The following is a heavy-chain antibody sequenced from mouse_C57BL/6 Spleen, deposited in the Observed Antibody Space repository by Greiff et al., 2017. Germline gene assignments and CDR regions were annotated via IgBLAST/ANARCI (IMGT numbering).Heavy chain of an antibody. CDR1: GFNINDYY. J-gene: IGHJ4*01. V-gene: IGHV14-2*01. Sequence: EVQLQQSGAELVKPGASVKLSCTASGFNINDYYMHWVKQRTEQGLEWIGRIDPEDGGTKYAPKFQGKATRTADTSSNTAYLQLSSLTSEDTAVYYCARYDSPNYYAMGYWGQGTSVTVSS. D-gene: IGHD2-4*01. CDR3: ARYDSPNYYAMGY. CDR2: IDPEDGGT.